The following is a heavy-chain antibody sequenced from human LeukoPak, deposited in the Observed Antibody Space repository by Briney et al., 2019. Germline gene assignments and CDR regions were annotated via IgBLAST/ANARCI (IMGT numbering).Heavy chain of an antibody. Sequence: SETLSLTCTVSGGSISSGSYYWSWIRQPAGKGLEWIGRIYTSGSTNYNPSLKNRVTMSVDTSKNQFSLKLSSVTAADTAVYYCARGKWDLLYRGQGTLVTVSS. CDR2: IYTSGST. V-gene: IGHV4-61*02. D-gene: IGHD1-26*01. CDR1: GGSISSGSYY. J-gene: IGHJ4*02. CDR3: ARGKWDLLY.